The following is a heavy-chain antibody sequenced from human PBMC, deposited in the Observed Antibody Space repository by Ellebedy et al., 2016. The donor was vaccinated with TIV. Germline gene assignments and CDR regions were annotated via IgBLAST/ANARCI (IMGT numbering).Heavy chain of an antibody. J-gene: IGHJ6*02. D-gene: IGHD5-18*01. CDR2: IWYDGSNK. Sequence: GESLKISCAASGFTFSSYGMHWVRQAPGKGLEWVALIWYDGSNKNYADSVKGRFTISRDNSKNTLYLQMNSLRAEDTAVHYCARANTAMVRRNHMDVWGQGTTVTVSS. CDR1: GFTFSSYG. V-gene: IGHV3-33*01. CDR3: ARANTAMVRRNHMDV.